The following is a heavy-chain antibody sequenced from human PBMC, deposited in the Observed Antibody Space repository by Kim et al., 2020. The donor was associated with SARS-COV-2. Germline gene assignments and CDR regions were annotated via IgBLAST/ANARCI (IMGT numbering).Heavy chain of an antibody. D-gene: IGHD3-16*01. Sequence: GGSLRLSCAASGFTFSSYWMHWVRQAPGKGLVWVSRINSDGSSRSYADSVKGRFTISRDNAKNTLYLQMNSLRVEDTAVYYCARERTIGERWFDPWGQGTLVNVSS. J-gene: IGHJ5*02. CDR3: ARERTIGERWFDP. CDR1: GFTFSSYW. CDR2: INSDGSSR. V-gene: IGHV3-74*01.